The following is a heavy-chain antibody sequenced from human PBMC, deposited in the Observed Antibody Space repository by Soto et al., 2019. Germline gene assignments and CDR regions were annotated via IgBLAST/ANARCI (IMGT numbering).Heavy chain of an antibody. J-gene: IGHJ3*02. CDR3: ARQNSGSYQAFDI. CDR1: GYTFTGYY. CDR2: INPNSGGT. D-gene: IGHD1-26*01. Sequence: ASVKVSCKASGYTFTGYYMHWVRQAPGQGLEWMGWINPNSGGTNYAQKFQGWVTMTRDTSISTAYMELSRLRSDDTAVYYCARQNSGSYQAFDIWGQGTMVTVSS. V-gene: IGHV1-2*04.